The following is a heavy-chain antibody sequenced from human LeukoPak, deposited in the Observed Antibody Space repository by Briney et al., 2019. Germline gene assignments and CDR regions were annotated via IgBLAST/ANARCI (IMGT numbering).Heavy chain of an antibody. CDR1: GGTFSSYA. CDR2: IIPIFGTA. CDR3: ARYYSSGWYYYYYMDV. Sequence: SVKVSCKASGGTFSSYAISWVRQAPGQGLEWMGGIIPIFGTANYAQKFQGRVTITADESTSTAHMELSSLRSEDTAVYYCARYYSSGWYYYYYMDVWGKGTTATVSS. J-gene: IGHJ6*03. V-gene: IGHV1-69*13. D-gene: IGHD6-19*01.